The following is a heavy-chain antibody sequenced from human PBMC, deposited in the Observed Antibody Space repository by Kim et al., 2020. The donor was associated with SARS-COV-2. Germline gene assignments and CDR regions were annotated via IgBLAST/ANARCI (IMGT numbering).Heavy chain of an antibody. V-gene: IGHV3-53*01. J-gene: IGHJ6*02. CDR3: ARLGPVTANYYYGMDV. D-gene: IGHD2-21*02. Sequence: DTARGRFTISRDDSRSTVYLQMNRLRAEDTAVYYCARLGPVTANYYYGMDVWGQGTTVTVSS.